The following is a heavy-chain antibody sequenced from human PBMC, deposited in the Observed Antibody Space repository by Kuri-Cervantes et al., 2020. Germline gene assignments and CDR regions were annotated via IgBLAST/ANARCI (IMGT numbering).Heavy chain of an antibody. D-gene: IGHD1-1*01. J-gene: IGHJ4*02. CDR2: VWSDGSSN. V-gene: IGHV3-33*01. CDR3: TRDPQATGLAFDY. CDR1: GFTFSSYG. Sequence: GESLKISCAASGFTFSSYGMHWVRQAPGKGLEWVAVVWSDGSSNYYEDSVKGRFTISRDNSKNMLYLQMNSLRAEDTAVYYCTRDPQATGLAFDYWGQGSLVTVSS.